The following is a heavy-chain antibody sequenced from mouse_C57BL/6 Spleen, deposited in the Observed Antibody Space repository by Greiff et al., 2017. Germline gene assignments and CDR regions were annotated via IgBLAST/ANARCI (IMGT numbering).Heavy chain of an antibody. CDR2: IDPNSGGT. D-gene: IGHD2-4*01. Sequence: QVQLQQPGAELVKPGASVKLSCKASGYTFTSYWMHWVKQRPGRGLEWIGRIDPNSGGTKYNEKFKSKATLTVDKPSSTAYMQLSSLTSEDSAVYYCARSRIYYDYDEDFAYWGQVILVTVSA. CDR1: GYTFTSYW. J-gene: IGHJ3*01. V-gene: IGHV1-72*01. CDR3: ARSRIYYDYDEDFAY.